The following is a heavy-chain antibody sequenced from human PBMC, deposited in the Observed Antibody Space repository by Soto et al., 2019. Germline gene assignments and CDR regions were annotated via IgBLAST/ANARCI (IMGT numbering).Heavy chain of an antibody. CDR2: ISSSSSYI. D-gene: IGHD3-10*01. Sequence: PGGSLRLSCAASGFTFSSYSMNWVRQAPGKGLEWVSSISSSSSYIYYADSVKGRFTISRDNAKNSLYLQMNSLRAEDTAVYYCAGYYGSGSHQGGYWGQATLATVSS. CDR1: GFTFSSYS. V-gene: IGHV3-21*01. J-gene: IGHJ4*02. CDR3: AGYYGSGSHQGGY.